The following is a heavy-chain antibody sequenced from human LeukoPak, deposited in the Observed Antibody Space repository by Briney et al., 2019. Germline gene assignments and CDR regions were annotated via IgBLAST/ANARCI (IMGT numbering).Heavy chain of an antibody. Sequence: QPGGSLRLSCAASGFTFSSYAMSWVRQAPGKGLEWVSTTSASDGSTFYADSVKGRFTISRDNSKNTLYLQMNSLRAEDTAVYFCAKDLYGDYVGDYWGQGTLVTVSS. CDR2: TSASDGST. J-gene: IGHJ4*02. CDR1: GFTFSSYA. D-gene: IGHD4-17*01. CDR3: AKDLYGDYVGDY. V-gene: IGHV3-23*01.